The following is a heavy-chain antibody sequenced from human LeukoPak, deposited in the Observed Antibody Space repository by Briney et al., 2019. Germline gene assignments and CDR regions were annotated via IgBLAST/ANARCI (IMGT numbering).Heavy chain of an antibody. Sequence: PSEALSLTCAVYGGSFSGYYWSWIRQPPGKGLEWIGEINHSGSTNYNPSLKSRVTISVDTSKNQFSLKLSSVTAADTAVYYCARGFWSDYWGQGTLVTVSS. CDR3: ARGFWSDY. V-gene: IGHV4-34*01. J-gene: IGHJ4*02. D-gene: IGHD3-3*01. CDR2: INHSGST. CDR1: GGSFSGYY.